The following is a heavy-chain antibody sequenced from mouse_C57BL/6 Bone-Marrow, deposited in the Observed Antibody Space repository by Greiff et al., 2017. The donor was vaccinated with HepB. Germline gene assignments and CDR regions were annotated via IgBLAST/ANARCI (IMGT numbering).Heavy chain of an antibody. CDR3: ARKGAYGNYGWFDY. CDR1: GYTFTSYW. Sequence: LQQPGAELVRPGSSVKLSCKASGYTFTSYWMDWVKQRPGQGLEWIGNIYPSDSETHYNQKFKDKATLTVDKSSSTAYMQLSSLTSEDSAVYYCARKGAYGNYGWFDYWGQGTTLTVSS. J-gene: IGHJ2*01. V-gene: IGHV1-61*01. D-gene: IGHD2-1*01. CDR2: IYPSDSET.